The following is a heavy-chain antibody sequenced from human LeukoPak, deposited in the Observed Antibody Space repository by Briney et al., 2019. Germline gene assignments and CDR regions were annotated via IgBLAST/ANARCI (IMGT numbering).Heavy chain of an antibody. J-gene: IGHJ4*02. CDR2: ISYDGSNK. Sequence: PGRFLRLSCAASGFTFSSYGMHWVRQAPGKGLEWVAVISYDGSNKYYADSVKGRFTISRDNSKNTLYLQMNSLRAEDTAVYYCAREYYDLLTGYYPFDYWGQGTLVTVSS. D-gene: IGHD3-9*01. CDR1: GFTFSSYG. V-gene: IGHV3-30*03. CDR3: AREYYDLLTGYYPFDY.